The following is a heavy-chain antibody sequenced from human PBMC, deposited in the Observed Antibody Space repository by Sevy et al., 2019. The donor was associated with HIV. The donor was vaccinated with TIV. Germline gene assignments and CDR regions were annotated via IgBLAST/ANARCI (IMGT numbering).Heavy chain of an antibody. D-gene: IGHD3-10*01. Sequence: SQTLSLTCAISGDSVSSNSAAWNWIRQSTSRGLEWLSRTYYRSKWYNDYAVSVKSPITINPDTSKNQFSLQLNSVTPEDTAVYYCARSRMVRGVHRYYFDYWGQGTLVTVSS. J-gene: IGHJ4*02. V-gene: IGHV6-1*01. CDR2: TYYRSKWYN. CDR3: ARSRMVRGVHRYYFDY. CDR1: GDSVSSNSAA.